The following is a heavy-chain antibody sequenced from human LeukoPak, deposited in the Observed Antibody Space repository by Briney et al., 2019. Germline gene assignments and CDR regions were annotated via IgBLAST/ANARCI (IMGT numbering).Heavy chain of an antibody. D-gene: IGHD3-3*01. CDR3: ARELVDFWGGYYTVFDY. CDR2: ISAYNGNT. V-gene: IGHV1-18*01. CDR1: GYTFTSYG. Sequence: ASVKVSCKASGYTFTSYGISWVRQAPGQGLECMGWISAYNGNTNYAQKLQGRVTMTTDTSTSTAYMELRSLRSDDTAVYYCARELVDFWGGYYTVFDYWGQGTLVTVSS. J-gene: IGHJ4*02.